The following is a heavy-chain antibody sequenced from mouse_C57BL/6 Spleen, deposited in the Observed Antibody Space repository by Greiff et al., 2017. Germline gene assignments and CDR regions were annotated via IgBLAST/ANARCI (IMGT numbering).Heavy chain of an antibody. CDR1: GYTFTSYW. CDR2: INPSNGGT. V-gene: IGHV1-53*01. D-gene: IGHD2-5*01. CDR3: ARKAYYSNYEAWFAY. Sequence: QVQLKQPGTELVKPGASVKLSCKASGYTFTSYWMHWVKQRPGQGLEWIGNINPSNGGTNYNEKFKSKATLTVDKSSSTAYMQLSSLTYEDSAVYYCARKAYYSNYEAWFAYWGQGTLVTVSA. J-gene: IGHJ3*01.